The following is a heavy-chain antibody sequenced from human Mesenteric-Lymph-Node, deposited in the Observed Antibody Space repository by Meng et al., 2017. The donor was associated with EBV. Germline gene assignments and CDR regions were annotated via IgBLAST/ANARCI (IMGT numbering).Heavy chain of an antibody. J-gene: IGHJ5*02. Sequence: QVQLKQWGAGLLKPSETMSLTCAVYGGSFSGYYWTWIRQPPETGLEWIGEINHNGVADYNPSLKSRVTISVDTSKNQFSLRLTSVTAADTAVYYRARGHMWDNKFDPWGQGTLVTVSS. CDR2: INHNGVA. D-gene: IGHD1-26*01. CDR1: GGSFSGYY. V-gene: IGHV4-34*01. CDR3: ARGHMWDNKFDP.